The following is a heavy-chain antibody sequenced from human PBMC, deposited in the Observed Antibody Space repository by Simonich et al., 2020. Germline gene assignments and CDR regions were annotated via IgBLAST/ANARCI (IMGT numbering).Heavy chain of an antibody. Sequence: QVQLQQWGAGLLKPSETLSLTCAVYGGSFSGYYWSWLRQPPGKGLEWIGENNNSGSTNYNPSLKSRVTIAVDTSKNHFSLKLRFVTAADTAVYYCARPLGIVWAFDIWGQGTMVTVSS. J-gene: IGHJ3*02. CDR3: ARPLGIVWAFDI. CDR2: NNNSGST. CDR1: GGSFSGYY. V-gene: IGHV4-34*01. D-gene: IGHD3-16*01.